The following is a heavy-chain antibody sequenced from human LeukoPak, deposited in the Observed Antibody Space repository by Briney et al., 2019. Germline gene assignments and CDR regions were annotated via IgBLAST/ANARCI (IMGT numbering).Heavy chain of an antibody. V-gene: IGHV3-30*18. CDR3: AKKGRYYDILTGYYEWSPHDY. Sequence: GRSLRLSRAASGFTFSSYGMHWVRQAPGKGLEWVAVISYDGSNKYYADSVKGRFTISRDNSKNTLYLQMNSLRAEDTAVYYCAKKGRYYDILTGYYEWSPHDYWGQGTLVTVSS. CDR2: ISYDGSNK. CDR1: GFTFSSYG. J-gene: IGHJ4*02. D-gene: IGHD3-9*01.